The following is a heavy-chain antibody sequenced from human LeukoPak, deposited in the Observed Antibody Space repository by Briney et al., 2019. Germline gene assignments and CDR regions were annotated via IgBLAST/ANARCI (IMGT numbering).Heavy chain of an antibody. D-gene: IGHD3-16*02. CDR2: IYTSGST. CDR3: ASYDYVWGSYRPFDY. Sequence: PSETLSLTCTVSGGSTSSGSYYWSWIRQPAGKGLEWIGRIYTSGSTNYNPSLKSRVTISVDTSKNQFSLKLSSVTAADTAVYYCASYDYVWGSYRPFDYWGQGTLVTVSS. J-gene: IGHJ4*02. CDR1: GGSTSSGSYY. V-gene: IGHV4-61*02.